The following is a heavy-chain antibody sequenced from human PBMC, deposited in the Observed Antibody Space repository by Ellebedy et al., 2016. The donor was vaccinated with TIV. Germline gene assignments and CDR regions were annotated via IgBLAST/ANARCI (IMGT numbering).Heavy chain of an antibody. CDR1: GFTFNSYW. CDR2: INSNGRS. J-gene: IGHJ4*02. Sequence: GESLKISCAASGFTFNSYWMHWVRQAPGKGPGWVSRINSNGRSIYAESVKGRFTIARDNAKNTLYLQMDSLRAEDTAVYYCARSRQEGATPPGDYWGQGALVTVSS. V-gene: IGHV3-74*01. D-gene: IGHD1-26*01. CDR3: ARSRQEGATPPGDY.